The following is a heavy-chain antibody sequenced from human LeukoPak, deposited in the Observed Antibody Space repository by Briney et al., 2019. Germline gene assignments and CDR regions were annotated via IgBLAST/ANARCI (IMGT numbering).Heavy chain of an antibody. D-gene: IGHD2-15*01. J-gene: IGHJ4*02. CDR1: GGTFSSYA. CDR3: ARNRGVVAAHPFYDY. CDR2: ISAYNGNT. Sequence: ASVKVSCKASGGTFSSYAISWVRQAPGQGLEWMGWISAYNGNTNYAQKLQGRVTMTTDTSTSTAYMELRSLRSDDTAVYYCARNRGVVAAHPFYDYWGQGTLVTVSS. V-gene: IGHV1-18*01.